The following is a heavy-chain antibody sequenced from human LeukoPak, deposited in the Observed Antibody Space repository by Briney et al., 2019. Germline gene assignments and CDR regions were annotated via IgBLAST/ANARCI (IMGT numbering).Heavy chain of an antibody. Sequence: SETLSLTCTVSGGSISSYYWSWIRQPPGKGLEWIGYIYYSGSTNYNPSLKSRVTISVDTSKNQFSLKLSSVTAADTAVYYCARADSGYYYGSGSYLNAFDIWGQGTMVTVSS. CDR2: IYYSGST. D-gene: IGHD3-10*01. V-gene: IGHV4-59*01. J-gene: IGHJ3*02. CDR3: ARADSGYYYGSGSYLNAFDI. CDR1: GGSISSYY.